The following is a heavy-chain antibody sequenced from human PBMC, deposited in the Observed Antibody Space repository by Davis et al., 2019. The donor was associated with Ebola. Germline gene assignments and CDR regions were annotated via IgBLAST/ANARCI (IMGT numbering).Heavy chain of an antibody. D-gene: IGHD3-22*01. Sequence: MPSETLSLTCAVSGDSIISSKWWSWLRQPPGKGLEWIGSIYYSGSTYYNPSLKSRVTISVDTSKNQFSLKLSSVTAADTAVYYCARGDSYYDPGGYYAGPEAPDHWGQGTLVSVSS. V-gene: IGHV4-4*02. CDR1: GDSIISSKW. CDR2: IYYSGST. J-gene: IGHJ4*02. CDR3: ARGDSYYDPGGYYAGPEAPDH.